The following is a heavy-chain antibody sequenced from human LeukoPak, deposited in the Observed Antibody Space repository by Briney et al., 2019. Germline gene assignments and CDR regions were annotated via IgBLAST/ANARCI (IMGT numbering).Heavy chain of an antibody. CDR2: IKQDGSEK. CDR3: ARVGRGYSFYFDY. V-gene: IGHV3-7*01. J-gene: IGHJ4*02. D-gene: IGHD5-18*01. CDR1: GFTFSSYC. Sequence: GGSLRLSCAASGFTFSSYCMSWVRQAPGKGLEWVANIKQDGSEKYYVDSVKGRFTISRDNAKNSLYLQMNSLRAEDTAVYYCARVGRGYSFYFDYWGQGTLVTVSS.